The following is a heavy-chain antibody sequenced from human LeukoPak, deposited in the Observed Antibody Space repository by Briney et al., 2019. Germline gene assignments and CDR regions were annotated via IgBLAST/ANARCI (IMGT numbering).Heavy chain of an antibody. CDR3: ARDERPVDSSGYYY. CDR1: GGSISSYY. Sequence: SETLSLTCTVSGGSISSYYWSWIRQPPGKGLEWIGYIYYSGSTNYNPSLKSRVTISVDTSKNQFSLKLSSVTAADTAVYYCARDERPVDSSGYYYWGQGTLVTVSS. D-gene: IGHD3-22*01. V-gene: IGHV4-59*12. J-gene: IGHJ4*02. CDR2: IYYSGST.